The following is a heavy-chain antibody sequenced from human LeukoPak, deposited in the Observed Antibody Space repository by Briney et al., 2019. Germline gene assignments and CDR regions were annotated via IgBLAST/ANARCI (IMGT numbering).Heavy chain of an antibody. CDR2: ISGGGGST. Sequence: GGSLRLSCAASGFTFSSYEMNWVRQAPGKGLEWVSAISGGGGSTYYADSVKGRFTISRDNSKNTLYLQMNSLRAEDTAVYYCANFGAYDSSGYYYWYFDLWGRGTLVTVSS. CDR1: GFTFSSYE. CDR3: ANFGAYDSSGYYYWYFDL. J-gene: IGHJ2*01. D-gene: IGHD3-22*01. V-gene: IGHV3-23*01.